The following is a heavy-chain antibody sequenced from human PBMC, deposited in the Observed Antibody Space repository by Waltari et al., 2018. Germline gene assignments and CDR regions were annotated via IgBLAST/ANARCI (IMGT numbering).Heavy chain of an antibody. V-gene: IGHV4-59*11. CDR3: ARLGVAVAGTGWFDY. J-gene: IGHJ4*02. Sequence: QVQLQESGPGLVKPSETLSLTCTVSGGSISSHYWSWIRQPPGKGLEWIGYIYYSGSTNYNPSLKSRVTIAVDTSKNQFSLKLSSVTAADTAVYYCARLGVAVAGTGWFDYWGQGTLVTVSS. D-gene: IGHD6-19*01. CDR2: IYYSGST. CDR1: GGSISSHY.